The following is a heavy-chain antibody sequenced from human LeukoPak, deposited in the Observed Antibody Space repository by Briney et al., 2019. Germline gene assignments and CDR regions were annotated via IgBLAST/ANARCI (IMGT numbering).Heavy chain of an antibody. D-gene: IGHD3-16*01. CDR1: GNSISNYA. J-gene: IGHJ6*02. CDR3: TTRACHAGGCSSSFYYYYGLRF. CDR2: IIPIFGTA. V-gene: IGHV1-69*01. Sequence: SVKVSCKASGNSISNYAVSWVRQAPGQGFEWMGGIIPIFGTADYAQKFQGRVTITADQSTSTTYMALSSLKSEDTATYYCTTRACHAGGCSSSFYYYYGLRFWGQGTTVSVSS.